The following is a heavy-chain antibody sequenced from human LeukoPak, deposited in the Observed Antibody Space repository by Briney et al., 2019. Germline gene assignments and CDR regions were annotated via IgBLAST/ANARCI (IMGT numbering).Heavy chain of an antibody. CDR2: IYYSGST. V-gene: IGHV4-59*01. J-gene: IGHJ4*02. D-gene: IGHD3-10*01. CDR1: GGSISSYY. CDR3: ARSSGARPGGFDY. Sequence: SETLSLTCTVSGGSISSYYWSWIRQPPGKGLEWIGYIYYSGSTNYNPSLKSRVTISVDTSKNQSSLKLRSVTAADTAVYYCARSSGARPGGFDYWGQGTLVTVSS.